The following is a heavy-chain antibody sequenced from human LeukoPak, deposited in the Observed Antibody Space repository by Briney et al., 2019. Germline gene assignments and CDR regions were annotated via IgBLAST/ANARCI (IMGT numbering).Heavy chain of an antibody. Sequence: SVKVSCKASGYTFTSYDINWVRQAPGQGLEWMGGIIPIFGTANYAQKFQGRVTITADKSTSTAYMELSSLRSEDTAVYYCARELVVVVAATSHDAFDIWGQGTMVTVSS. D-gene: IGHD2-15*01. J-gene: IGHJ3*02. V-gene: IGHV1-69*06. CDR1: GYTFTSYD. CDR3: ARELVVVVAATSHDAFDI. CDR2: IIPIFGTA.